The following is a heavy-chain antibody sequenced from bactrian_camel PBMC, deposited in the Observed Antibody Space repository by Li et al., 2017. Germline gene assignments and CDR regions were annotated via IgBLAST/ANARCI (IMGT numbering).Heavy chain of an antibody. V-gene: IGHV3S1*01. D-gene: IGHD7*01. CDR2: ISNSGEFL. Sequence: VESGGGLVQPGGSLSLSCAASTYPDNMKIMSWFRQAPGKGLEWVAAISNSGEFLHYADSVKGRFTISRDNAKNTLYLQMNSLKTEDTAVYYCAAEGGAIVAAGYDYWGQGTQVTVS. CDR1: TYPDNMKI. CDR3: AAEGGAIVAAGYDY. J-gene: IGHJ4*01.